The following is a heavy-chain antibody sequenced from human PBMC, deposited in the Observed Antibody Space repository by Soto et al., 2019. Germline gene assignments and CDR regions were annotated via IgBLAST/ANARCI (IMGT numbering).Heavy chain of an antibody. CDR2: ISSSSSYT. CDR1: GFTFSDYY. J-gene: IGHJ6*02. Sequence: QVQLVESGGGLVKPGGSLRLSCAASGFTFSDYYMSWIRQAPGKGLEWVSYISSSSSYTNYADSVKGRFTISRDNAKNSLYLQMNSLRAEDTAVYYCARERASGDYPGYGMDVWGQGTTVTVSS. D-gene: IGHD4-17*01. V-gene: IGHV3-11*05. CDR3: ARERASGDYPGYGMDV.